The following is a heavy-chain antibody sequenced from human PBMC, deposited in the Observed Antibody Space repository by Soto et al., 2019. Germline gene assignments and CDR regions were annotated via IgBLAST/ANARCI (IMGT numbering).Heavy chain of an antibody. Sequence: PGGSLRLSCAASRFMFSSYDMHWVRQAPGKGLDWVAVISYDGSNKYYADSVKGRFTISRDNSKNTLYLQMNSLRAEDTAVYYCAKLLLSGCSGGSCYPPGRFDYWGQGTLVTVSS. CDR3: AKLLLSGCSGGSCYPPGRFDY. J-gene: IGHJ4*02. D-gene: IGHD2-15*01. CDR2: ISYDGSNK. V-gene: IGHV3-30*18. CDR1: RFMFSSYD.